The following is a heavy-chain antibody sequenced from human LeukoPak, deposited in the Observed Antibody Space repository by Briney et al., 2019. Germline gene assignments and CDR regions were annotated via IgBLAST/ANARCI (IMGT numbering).Heavy chain of an antibody. CDR1: GYTFTSYA. D-gene: IGHD5-18*01. J-gene: IGHJ4*02. V-gene: IGHV1-2*06. CDR2: INPNNGGA. Sequence: ASVKVSCKASGYTFTSYAINWVRQAPGQGLEWMGRINPNNGGANYAQNFQGRVTVTRDTSISTVYMELTRLRSDDTAFYYCARGENYSYGYWGQGTLVTVSS. CDR3: ARGENYSYGY.